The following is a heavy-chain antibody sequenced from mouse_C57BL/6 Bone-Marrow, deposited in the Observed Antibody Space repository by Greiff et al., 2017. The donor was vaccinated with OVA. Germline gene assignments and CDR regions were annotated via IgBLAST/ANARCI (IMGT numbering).Heavy chain of an antibody. V-gene: IGHV5-9-1*02. Sequence: EVNVVESGEGLVKPGGSLKLSCAASGFTFSSYAMSWVRQTPEKRLEWVAYISSGGDYIYYADTVKGRFTISRDNARNTLYLQMSSLKSEDTAMYYCTRDPTVVALYWYFDVWGTGTTVTVSS. CDR2: ISSGGDYI. D-gene: IGHD1-1*01. CDR3: TRDPTVVALYWYFDV. CDR1: GFTFSSYA. J-gene: IGHJ1*03.